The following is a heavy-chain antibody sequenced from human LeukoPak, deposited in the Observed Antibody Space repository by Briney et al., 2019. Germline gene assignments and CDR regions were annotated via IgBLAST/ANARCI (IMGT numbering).Heavy chain of an antibody. CDR1: GYTFTGYY. CDR3: AGGPPFRTTGTRYLAPSIDY. Sequence: ASVKVSCKASGYTFTGYYMHWVRQAPGQGLEWMGWINPNSGGTNYAQKFQGRVTMTRDTSISTACMELSRLRSDDTAVYYCAGGPPFRTTGTRYLAPSIDYWGQGTLVTVSS. V-gene: IGHV1-2*02. D-gene: IGHD1-1*01. J-gene: IGHJ4*02. CDR2: INPNSGGT.